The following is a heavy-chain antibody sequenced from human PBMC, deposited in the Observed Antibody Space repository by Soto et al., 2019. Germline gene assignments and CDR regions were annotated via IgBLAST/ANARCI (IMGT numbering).Heavy chain of an antibody. D-gene: IGHD2-15*01. CDR1: GYTFTSYG. V-gene: IGHV1-18*04. J-gene: IGHJ4*02. CDR3: ARGHRARPPTLFDS. CDR2: ISADNGNT. Sequence: ASVKVSCKASGYTFTSYGMKWVRQAPGQGLEWMGWISADNGNTKYSQKLQSRVTMTTDTSTSKAYMALRSLRSEDTAVYYCARGHRARPPTLFDSWGQGTLVTVSS.